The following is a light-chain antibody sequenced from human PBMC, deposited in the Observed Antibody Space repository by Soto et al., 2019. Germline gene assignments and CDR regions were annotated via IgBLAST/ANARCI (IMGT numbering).Light chain of an antibody. CDR3: QQYNTYSPT. Sequence: DIQMTQSPSTLSALVGDRVTITCRASQSISFWLAWYQQKPGKAPKLLIYDASSLEIGVPSRFSGSGSGTEFTLTISSLQPDDFATYYCQQYNTYSPTFGQGTEVEIK. J-gene: IGKJ1*01. V-gene: IGKV1-5*01. CDR1: QSISFW. CDR2: DAS.